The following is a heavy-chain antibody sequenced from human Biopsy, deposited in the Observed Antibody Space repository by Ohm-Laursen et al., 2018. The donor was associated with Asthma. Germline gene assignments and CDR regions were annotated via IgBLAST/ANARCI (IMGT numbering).Heavy chain of an antibody. Sequence: VASVKVSCKASGYTFINYAIHWVPQAPGHSLEGMGWINAANGNTKYSQKFQGRLTISRDTSASTAYMDLSSLRSEYTAVYYCARTYFDFLTGQVHDAFAMWGQGTMVTVSS. D-gene: IGHD3-9*01. V-gene: IGHV1-3*01. J-gene: IGHJ3*02. CDR1: GYTFINYA. CDR3: ARTYFDFLTGQVHDAFAM. CDR2: INAANGNT.